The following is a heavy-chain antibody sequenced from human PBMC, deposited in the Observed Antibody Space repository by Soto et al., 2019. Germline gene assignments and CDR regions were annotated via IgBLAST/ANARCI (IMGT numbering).Heavy chain of an antibody. CDR2: IIPIFGTA. J-gene: IGHJ4*02. CDR1: GGSFSSYA. V-gene: IGHV1-69*13. Sequence: SVKVSFKASGGSFSSYAISWVRQAPGQGLEWMGGIIPIFGTANYAQKFQGRVTITADESTSTAYMELSSLRSEDTAVYYCAIEFEKSDTPQWLLYYWGQGTLVTVSS. CDR3: AIEFEKSDTPQWLLYY. D-gene: IGHD3-3*01.